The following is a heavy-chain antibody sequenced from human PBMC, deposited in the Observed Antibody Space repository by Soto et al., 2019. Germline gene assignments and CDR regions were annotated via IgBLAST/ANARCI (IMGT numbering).Heavy chain of an antibody. Sequence: SPTLSLTCVIYGDRVSSNSATWNWIRQSPSRGLEWLGRTYYRSKWYNDYVVSVKSRITINPDTSKNQFSLQSHSVTPEDTAVYYCARYCSSRNCYMSDAFDIWGQGTMVTVSS. D-gene: IGHD2-2*02. CDR2: TYYRSKWYN. CDR1: GDRVSSNSAT. CDR3: ARYCSSRNCYMSDAFDI. J-gene: IGHJ3*02. V-gene: IGHV6-1*01.